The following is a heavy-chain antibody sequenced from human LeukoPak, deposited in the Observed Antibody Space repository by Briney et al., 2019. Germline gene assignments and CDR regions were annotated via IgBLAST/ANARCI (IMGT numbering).Heavy chain of an antibody. Sequence: SETLSLTCTVSGGSISSGGYFWSWIRQHPGKDLEWIGYIYYTGSTYYNPSLKSRAAMSLDTSKNQFSLKLSSVTAADTAVYYCARAARGYLYYFDYWGQGTLVTVSS. CDR2: IYYTGST. CDR1: GGSISSGGYF. J-gene: IGHJ4*02. CDR3: ARAARGYLYYFDY. V-gene: IGHV4-31*03. D-gene: IGHD3-22*01.